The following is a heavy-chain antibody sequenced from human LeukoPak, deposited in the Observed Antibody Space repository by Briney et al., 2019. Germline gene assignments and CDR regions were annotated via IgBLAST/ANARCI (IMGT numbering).Heavy chain of an antibody. Sequence: GGSLRLSCAASGFIFYSFGMHWVRQAPGKGLDWVAVISYDGSNKYYADSVKGRFTISRDNSKNTLYLQMNSLRAEDTAVYYCARDGSSSSAYYYYYMDVWGKGTTVTVSS. V-gene: IGHV3-30*03. J-gene: IGHJ6*03. CDR3: ARDGSSSSAYYYYYMDV. D-gene: IGHD6-6*01. CDR2: ISYDGSNK. CDR1: GFIFYSFG.